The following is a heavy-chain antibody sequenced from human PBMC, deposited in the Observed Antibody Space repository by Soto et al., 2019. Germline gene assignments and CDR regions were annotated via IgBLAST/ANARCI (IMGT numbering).Heavy chain of an antibody. Sequence: GSLRLSCAASGFTFSNHVMNWVRQAPGKGLEWVSAINGGGGSTFYADSVKGRFNISRDNSKNTLYLQMHSLRADDTAVYYCANVPEYNFWSGYRYYFDYWGEGTLVTVSS. CDR1: GFTFSNHV. V-gene: IGHV3-23*01. CDR3: ANVPEYNFWSGYRYYFDY. J-gene: IGHJ4*02. D-gene: IGHD3-3*01. CDR2: INGGGGST.